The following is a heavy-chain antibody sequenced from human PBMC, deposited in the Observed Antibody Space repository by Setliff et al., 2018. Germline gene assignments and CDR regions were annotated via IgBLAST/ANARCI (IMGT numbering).Heavy chain of an antibody. V-gene: IGHV3-30*07. CDR3: STKGVPGT. CDR2: ITYDGSNK. J-gene: IGHJ4*02. CDR1: GFTFSSYA. Sequence: GGSLRLSCAASGFTFSSYAMHWVRQAPGKGLEWVAVITYDGSNKFYADSVRGRFTISRDNSKNTLYLQMNSLRAEDTAIYYCSTKGVPGTGGQGTLVTVSS. D-gene: IGHD6-19*01.